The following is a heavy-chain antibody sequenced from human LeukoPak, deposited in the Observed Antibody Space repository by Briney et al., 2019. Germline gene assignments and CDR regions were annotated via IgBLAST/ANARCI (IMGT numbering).Heavy chain of an antibody. CDR3: ARGQYNYALDV. D-gene: IGHD5-24*01. CDR1: GYTFSGYG. J-gene: IGHJ3*01. V-gene: IGHV1-18*01. CDR2: INTYTGKA. Sequence: ASVKVSYKASGYTFSGYGINWVRQAPGQGLEWVGWINTYTGKAEYAQNYQGRVSVTTDMSTNTAFMEVRNLRSDDTAVYFYARGQYNYALDVWGQGTLLTVSS.